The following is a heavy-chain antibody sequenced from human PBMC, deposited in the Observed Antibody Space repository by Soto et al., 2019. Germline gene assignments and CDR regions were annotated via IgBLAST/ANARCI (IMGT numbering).Heavy chain of an antibody. CDR3: ARVPSSSGRAHFDY. CDR1: GFTFSSYA. D-gene: IGHD2-15*01. V-gene: IGHV3-30-3*01. Sequence: QVQLVESGGGVVQPGRSLRLSCAASGFTFSSYAMHWVRQAPGKGLGWVAVISYDGSNKYYADSVKGRFPISRDNSKNTLYLQMNSLRAEDTAVYYCARVPSSSGRAHFDYWGQGTLVTVSS. J-gene: IGHJ4*02. CDR2: ISYDGSNK.